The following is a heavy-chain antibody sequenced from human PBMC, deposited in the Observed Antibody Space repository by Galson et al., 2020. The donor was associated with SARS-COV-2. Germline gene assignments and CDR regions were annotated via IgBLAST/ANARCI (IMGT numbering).Heavy chain of an antibody. J-gene: IGHJ3*02. CDR2: IGGTGDIT. CDR3: AKGITMIRGVLLGDGFDI. CDR1: GFAFSNYA. D-gene: IGHD3-10*01. V-gene: IGHV3-23*01. Sequence: LSCAASGFAFSNYAMTWVRQAPGKGLEWVSSIGGTGDITHYADSVEGRLTISRDNSKNTLFLQMNSLRGEDTAVYYCAKGITMIRGVLLGDGFDIWGQGTMVTVSS.